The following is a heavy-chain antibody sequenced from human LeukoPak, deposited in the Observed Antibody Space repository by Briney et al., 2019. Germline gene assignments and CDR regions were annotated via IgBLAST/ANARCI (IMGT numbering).Heavy chain of an antibody. D-gene: IGHD3-9*01. CDR1: GFTFSSYA. V-gene: IGHV3-23*01. J-gene: IGHJ4*02. CDR3: WKNRELRYFFGLGY. Sequence: GGSLRLSCAASGFTFSSYAMSWVRQAPGKGLEWVSAICGSGGSTYYADSVKGRFTISRNNTKITQHLQMNSMGADAPAVYCCWKNRELRYFFGLGYWGQGALVTV. CDR2: ICGSGGST.